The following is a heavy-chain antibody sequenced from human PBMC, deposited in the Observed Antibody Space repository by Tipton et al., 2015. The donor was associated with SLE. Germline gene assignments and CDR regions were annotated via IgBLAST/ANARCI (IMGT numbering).Heavy chain of an antibody. D-gene: IGHD3-3*01. J-gene: IGHJ4*02. Sequence: TLSLTCTVSGGSLSSYYWSWIRQPAGKGLEWIGRIYASGSTEYNPSLKSRVTISVDTSKNHFSLTLGPVTAADTAMYYCARGFYYDFWSSHYNEKGPRTYYFDSWGQGTLVTVSP. CDR2: IYASGST. V-gene: IGHV4-4*07. CDR3: ARGFYYDFWSSHYNEKGPRTYYFDS. CDR1: GGSLSSYY.